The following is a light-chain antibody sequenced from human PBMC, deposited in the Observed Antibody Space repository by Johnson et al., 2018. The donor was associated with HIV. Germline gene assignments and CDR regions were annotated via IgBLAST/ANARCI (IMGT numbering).Light chain of an antibody. CDR3: GTWNSSLSAHNYV. V-gene: IGLV1-51*02. Sequence: QSVLTQPPSVSAAPVQKVTISCSGSNSNIGNNYVSWYQHLPGTTPKLLIYENNKRPSGIPYRFSGSKSGTSATLGITGLQTGDEAAYYCGTWNSSLSAHNYVFWTGTEVTVL. CDR1: NSNIGNNY. J-gene: IGLJ1*01. CDR2: ENN.